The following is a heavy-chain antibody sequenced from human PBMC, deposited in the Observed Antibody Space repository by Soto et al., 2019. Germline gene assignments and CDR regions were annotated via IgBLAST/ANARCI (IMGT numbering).Heavy chain of an antibody. CDR1: GFTFSSYA. J-gene: IGHJ4*02. Sequence: EVRLLESGGGLVQPGGSLRLSCAASGFTFSSYAMSWVRQAPGKGLEWVSAISGSGGSTYYADSVKGRFTISRDNSKNTLYLQMNSLRAEDTAVYYCATTISPYTGYCSGGSCYPFDYWGQGTLVTVSS. D-gene: IGHD2-15*01. CDR3: ATTISPYTGYCSGGSCYPFDY. CDR2: ISGSGGST. V-gene: IGHV3-23*01.